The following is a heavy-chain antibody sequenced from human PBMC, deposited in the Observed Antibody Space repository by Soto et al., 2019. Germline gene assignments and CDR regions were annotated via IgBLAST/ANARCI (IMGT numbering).Heavy chain of an antibody. J-gene: IGHJ4*02. CDR2: ISSSSSTI. CDR3: ERDDYSLYYYDSSGPN. D-gene: IGHD3-22*01. V-gene: IGHV3-48*02. Sequence: GGSLRLSCAASGFTFSSYSMNWVRQAPGKGLEWVSYISSSSSTIYYADSVKGRFTISRDNAKNSLYLQMNSLRDEDTAVYYCERDDYSLYYYDSSGPNWGQGTLVTVSS. CDR1: GFTFSSYS.